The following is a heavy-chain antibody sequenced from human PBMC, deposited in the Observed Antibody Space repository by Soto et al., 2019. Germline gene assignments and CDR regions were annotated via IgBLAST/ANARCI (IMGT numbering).Heavy chain of an antibody. V-gene: IGHV1-18*01. CDR3: ARDSPPPRE. Sequence: QVQLVQSGAEVKKPGASVKVSCKSSGYTFTSNHITGVRQAPGLGLEWMGWISAYNGNTNYAQKLQGRVTMTTDTPTSTAYMELRSLRSDDTAVYYCARDSPPPREWGQGTVVTVSS. CDR1: GYTFTSNH. CDR2: ISAYNGNT. J-gene: IGHJ4*02.